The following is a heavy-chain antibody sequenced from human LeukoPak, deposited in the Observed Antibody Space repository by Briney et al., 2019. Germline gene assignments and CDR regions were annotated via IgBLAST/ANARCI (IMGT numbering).Heavy chain of an antibody. CDR1: GGSISSYY. V-gene: IGHV4-34*01. CDR2: ISQSGST. J-gene: IGHJ3*01. D-gene: IGHD2-2*01. Sequence: SETLSLTCTVSGGSISSYYWSWIRQPPGKGLEWIGEISQSGSTNYNPSLKSRVTILLDTSKNHFSVRLSSVTAADTAVYYCARAYYSTSWYGVWGQGTLVTVSS. CDR3: ARAYYSTSWYGV.